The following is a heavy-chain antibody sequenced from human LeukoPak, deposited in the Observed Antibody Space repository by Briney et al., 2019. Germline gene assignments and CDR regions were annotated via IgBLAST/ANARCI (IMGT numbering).Heavy chain of an antibody. Sequence: ASVKVSCKASGYTFTGYYMHWVRQAPGQGLEWMGWINPNSGGPNYAQKFQGRVTMTRDTSISTAYLELSRLRSDDTAVYYCARGGFLGGSYYFDYWGQGTLVTVSS. CDR1: GYTFTGYY. J-gene: IGHJ4*02. V-gene: IGHV1-2*02. CDR3: ARGGFLGGSYYFDY. CDR2: INPNSGGP. D-gene: IGHD1-26*01.